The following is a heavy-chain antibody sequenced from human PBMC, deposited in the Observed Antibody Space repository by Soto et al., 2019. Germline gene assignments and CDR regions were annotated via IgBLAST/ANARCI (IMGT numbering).Heavy chain of an antibody. CDR2: IIPIFGTV. CDR1: GGTFRTYA. V-gene: IGHV1-69*12. Sequence: QVQLLQSGAEVKKPGSSVRVPCEASGGTFRTYAISWVRQAPGQGIEWMGEIIPIFGTVNYAQKFQGRVTITADESTTTVYMDLRSLRSEDTAVYYCAKGAVAGTPTSYYYYGMDVWGQGTTVTVYS. D-gene: IGHD6-19*01. J-gene: IGHJ6*02. CDR3: AKGAVAGTPTSYYYYGMDV.